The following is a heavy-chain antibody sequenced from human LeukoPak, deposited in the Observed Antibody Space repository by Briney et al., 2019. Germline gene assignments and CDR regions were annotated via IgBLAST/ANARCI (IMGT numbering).Heavy chain of an antibody. V-gene: IGHV3-23*01. Sequence: GGSLRLSCAASGFTFSSYSMNWVRQAPGKGLEWVSVISDSGSITYYADSVKGRFTISRDNSKNTLFLQMNSLRAEDTAVYYCAKDARRTSGWYFFDYWGQGTLVTVSS. CDR3: AKDARRTSGWYFFDY. D-gene: IGHD6-19*01. CDR1: GFTFSSYS. J-gene: IGHJ4*02. CDR2: ISDSGSIT.